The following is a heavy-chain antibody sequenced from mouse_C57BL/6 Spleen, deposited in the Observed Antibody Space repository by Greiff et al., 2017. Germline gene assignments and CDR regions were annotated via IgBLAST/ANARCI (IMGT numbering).Heavy chain of an antibody. CDR3: ARDSMGDYDFDY. V-gene: IGHV5-4*01. Sequence: DVMLVESGGGLVKPGGSLKLSCAASGFTFSSYAMSWVRQTPEKRLEWVATISDGGSYTYYPDNVKGRFTISRDNAKNNLYLQMSHLKSEDTAMYYCARDSMGDYDFDYWGQGTTLTVSS. CDR1: GFTFSSYA. D-gene: IGHD2-4*01. CDR2: ISDGGSYT. J-gene: IGHJ2*01.